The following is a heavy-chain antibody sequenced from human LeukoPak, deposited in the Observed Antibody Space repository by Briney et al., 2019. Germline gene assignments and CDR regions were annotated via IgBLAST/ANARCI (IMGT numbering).Heavy chain of an antibody. CDR2: IYSGGST. Sequence: GGSLRLSCAASGFTVSSNYMSWVRQAPGKGLEWVSVIYSGGSTYYADSVKGRFTISRDNAKNTLHLQMNSLRAEDTAVYYCARERIDCSSTSCYGGGSDYWGQGTLVTVSS. CDR3: ARERIDCSSTSCYGGGSDY. V-gene: IGHV3-53*01. J-gene: IGHJ4*02. CDR1: GFTVSSNY. D-gene: IGHD2-2*01.